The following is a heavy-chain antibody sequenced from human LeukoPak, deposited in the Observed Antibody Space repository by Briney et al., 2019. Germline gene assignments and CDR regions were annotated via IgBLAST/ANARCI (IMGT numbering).Heavy chain of an antibody. CDR1: GGSISSYY. D-gene: IGHD3-9*01. Sequence: SETLSLTCTVSGGSISSYYWSWIRQPPGKGLEWIGYIYYSGSTNYNPSLKSRVTISVDTSKNQFSLKLSSVTAADTAVYYCARGLVLYDILTFDYWGQGTLVTVSS. J-gene: IGHJ4*02. V-gene: IGHV4-59*12. CDR2: IYYSGST. CDR3: ARGLVLYDILTFDY.